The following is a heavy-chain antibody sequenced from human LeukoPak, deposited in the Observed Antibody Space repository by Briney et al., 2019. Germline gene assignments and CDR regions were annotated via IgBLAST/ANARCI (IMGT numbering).Heavy chain of an antibody. CDR1: GGSFSGYY. D-gene: IGHD6-13*01. CDR3: ARGVVAAAGRTFDF. Sequence: PSETLSLTCAVYGGSFSGYYWSWIRQPPGEGLEWIGEVTHTGGTNYNPSLKSRVTISLDTSQNQFSLKLSSLTAADTAVYYCARGVVAAAGRTFDFWGQGTLVTVSS. CDR2: VTHTGGT. J-gene: IGHJ4*02. V-gene: IGHV4-34*01.